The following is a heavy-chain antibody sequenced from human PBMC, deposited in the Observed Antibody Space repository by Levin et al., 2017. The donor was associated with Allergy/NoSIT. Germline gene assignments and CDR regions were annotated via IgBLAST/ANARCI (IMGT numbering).Heavy chain of an antibody. CDR1: GFTFRTFW. D-gene: IGHD3-10*01. J-gene: IGHJ4*02. V-gene: IGHV3-7*01. CDR2: IKQDGSDK. Sequence: GGSLRLSCAASGFTFRTFWMSWVRQAPGKGPEWVANIKQDGSDKYYVDSVEGRFTVSRDNAKNSLYLQMNILRVEHTAVYYCARDHDGEDEYFDFWGQGTLVTVSS. CDR3: ARDHDGEDEYFDF.